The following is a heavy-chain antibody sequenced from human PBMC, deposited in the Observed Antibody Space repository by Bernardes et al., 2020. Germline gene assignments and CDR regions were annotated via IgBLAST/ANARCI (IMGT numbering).Heavy chain of an antibody. V-gene: IGHV5-51*01. CDR2: IYPGDSDT. Sequence: GESLKISCKGSGYSFTSYWIGWVRQMPGKGLEWMGIIYPGDSDTRYSPSFQGQVTISADKSISTAYLQWSSLKASDTAMYYCARIPSSPPYYYYYGMDVWGQGTTVTVSS. CDR1: GYSFTSYW. CDR3: ARIPSSPPYYYYYGMDV. J-gene: IGHJ6*02.